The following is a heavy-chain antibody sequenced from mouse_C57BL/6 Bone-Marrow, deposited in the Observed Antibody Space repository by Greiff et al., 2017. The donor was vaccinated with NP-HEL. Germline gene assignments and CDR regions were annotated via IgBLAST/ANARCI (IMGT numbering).Heavy chain of an antibody. V-gene: IGHV1-26*01. CDR3: ASYGSSPLFAY. Sequence: EVQLQQSGPELVKPGASVKISCKASGYTFTDYYMNWVKQSHGKSLEWIGDINPNNGGTSYNQKFKGKATLTADKSSSTAYMELRSLTSEDSAVYFCASYGSSPLFAYWGQGTLVTVSA. D-gene: IGHD1-1*01. CDR1: GYTFTDYY. J-gene: IGHJ3*01. CDR2: INPNNGGT.